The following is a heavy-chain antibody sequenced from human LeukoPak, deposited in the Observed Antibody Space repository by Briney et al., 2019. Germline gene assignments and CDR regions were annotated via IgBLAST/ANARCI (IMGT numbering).Heavy chain of an antibody. CDR3: ARDRHFCSSTSCSYYYYYMDV. Sequence: SVKVSCKASGGTFSSYAISWVRQAPGQGLEWMGGIIPIFGTANYAQKFQGRITITTDESTSTAYMELSSLRSEDTAVYYCARDRHFCSSTSCSYYYYYMDVWGKGTTVTVSS. D-gene: IGHD2-2*01. CDR2: IIPIFGTA. V-gene: IGHV1-69*05. CDR1: GGTFSSYA. J-gene: IGHJ6*03.